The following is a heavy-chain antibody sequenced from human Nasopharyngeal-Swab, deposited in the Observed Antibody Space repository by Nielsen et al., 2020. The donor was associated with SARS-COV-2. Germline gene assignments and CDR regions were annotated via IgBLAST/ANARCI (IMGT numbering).Heavy chain of an antibody. D-gene: IGHD1-1*01. CDR1: GYTFTSYY. CDR2: INPSGGST. J-gene: IGHJ3*02. Sequence: ASVKVSCKASGYTFTSYYMHWVRQAPGQGLEWMGIINPSGGSTSYAQKFQGRVTMTRDTSTSTVYMELRSEDTAVYYCARDAAAGTTRGAFDIWGQGTMVTVSS. V-gene: IGHV1-46*01. CDR3: ARDAAAGTTRGAFDI.